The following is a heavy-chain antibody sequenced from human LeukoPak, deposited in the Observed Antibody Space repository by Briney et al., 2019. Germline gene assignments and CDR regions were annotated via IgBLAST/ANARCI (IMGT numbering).Heavy chain of an antibody. CDR1: GFTFSSYW. D-gene: IGHD6-13*01. V-gene: IGHV3-7*01. Sequence: GGSLRLSCAASGFTFSSYWMSWVRQAPGKGLEWVANIKQDGSEKYYVDPVKGRFTISRDNAKNSLYLQMNSLRAEDTAVYYCAREGNGYSSSWYLDYWGQGTLVTVSS. CDR3: AREGNGYSSSWYLDY. J-gene: IGHJ4*02. CDR2: IKQDGSEK.